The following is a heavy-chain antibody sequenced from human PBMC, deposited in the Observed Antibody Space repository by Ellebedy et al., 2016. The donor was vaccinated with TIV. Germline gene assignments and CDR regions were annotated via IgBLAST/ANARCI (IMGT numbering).Heavy chain of an antibody. CDR1: GASVSSRFSY. CDR2: LYSSGST. CDR3: ASFTPRSSNWRFFDS. Sequence: MPSETLSLTCTLSGASVSSRFSYWGWIRQPPGKGLEWIGNLYSSGSTYYKPSLQSRVTISVDTSKNQFSLRLNSVTAADTAVDYCASFTPRSSNWRFFDSWGQGTLVTVSS. D-gene: IGHD6-13*01. J-gene: IGHJ4*02. V-gene: IGHV4-39*01.